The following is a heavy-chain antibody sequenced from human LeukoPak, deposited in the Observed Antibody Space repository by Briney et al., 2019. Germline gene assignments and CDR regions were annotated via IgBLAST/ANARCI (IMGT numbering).Heavy chain of an antibody. CDR1: GGSISSGGYS. V-gene: IGHV4-30-2*01. Sequence: NPSETLSLTCAVSGGSISSGGYSWSWIRQPPGKGLEWIGYIYHSGSTYYNPSLKSRVTLSVDRSKNQFSLKLSSVTAADTAVYSCAREVGPVTSHRIDSWGQGSLVTVSS. CDR2: IYHSGST. D-gene: IGHD1-26*01. CDR3: AREVGPVTSHRIDS. J-gene: IGHJ4*02.